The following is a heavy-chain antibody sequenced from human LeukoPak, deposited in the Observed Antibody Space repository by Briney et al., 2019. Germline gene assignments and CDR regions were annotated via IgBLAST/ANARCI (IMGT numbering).Heavy chain of an antibody. CDR2: IYHSGST. CDR1: GGSISSGGYS. V-gene: IGHV4-30-2*01. J-gene: IGHJ4*02. D-gene: IGHD2-15*01. CDR3: ARGGVGGNYFDY. Sequence: SETLSLTCAVSGGSISSGGYSWSWIRQPPGKGLEWIGYIYHSGSTYYNPPLKSRVTISVDRSKNQFSLKLSSVTAADTAVYYCARGGVGGNYFDYRGQGTLVTVSS.